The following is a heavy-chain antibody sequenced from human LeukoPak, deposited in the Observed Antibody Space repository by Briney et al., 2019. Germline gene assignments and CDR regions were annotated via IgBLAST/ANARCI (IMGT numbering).Heavy chain of an antibody. Sequence: GGSLRLSCAASGFTFSSYSMNWVRQAPGKGLEWVSSISSSSSYIYYADSVKGRFTTSRDNAKNSLYLQMNSLRAEDTAVYYCAREYDDFWSGYYFDYWGQGTLVTVSS. D-gene: IGHD3-3*01. V-gene: IGHV3-21*01. J-gene: IGHJ4*02. CDR1: GFTFSSYS. CDR3: AREYDDFWSGYYFDY. CDR2: ISSSSSYI.